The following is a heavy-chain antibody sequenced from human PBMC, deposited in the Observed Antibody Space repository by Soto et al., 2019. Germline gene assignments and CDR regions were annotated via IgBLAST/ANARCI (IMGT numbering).Heavy chain of an antibody. CDR3: ARKREDAFDI. D-gene: IGHD1-26*01. J-gene: IGHJ3*02. CDR1: GFTFSSYA. Sequence: QVQLVESGGGVVQPGRSLRLSCAASGFTFSSYAMHWVRQAPGKGLEWVAVISYDGSNKYYADSVKGRFTISRDNSKNTLYLQMNSLRAEDTAVYYCARKREDAFDIWGQGTMVTVSS. CDR2: ISYDGSNK. V-gene: IGHV3-30-3*01.